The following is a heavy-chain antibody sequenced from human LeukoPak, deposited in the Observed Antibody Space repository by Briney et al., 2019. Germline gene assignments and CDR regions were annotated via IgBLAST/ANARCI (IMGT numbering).Heavy chain of an antibody. CDR2: ISERGDRT. CDR1: GFAFSYRD. D-gene: IGHD1-26*01. J-gene: IGHJ4*02. Sequence: PGGSLRLSCEAPGFAFSYRDMRWVRQAPGKGLEWVSAISERGDRTNYAESVKGRFTISRDNSKNTLYLQMSSLRAEDTAIYYCAKRGTYFGGFDYWGQGTLVTVSS. CDR3: AKRGTYFGGFDY. V-gene: IGHV3-23*01.